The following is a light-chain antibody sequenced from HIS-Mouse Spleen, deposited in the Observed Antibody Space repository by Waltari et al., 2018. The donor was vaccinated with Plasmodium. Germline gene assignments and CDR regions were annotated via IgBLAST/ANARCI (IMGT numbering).Light chain of an antibody. J-gene: IGLJ2*01. CDR2: EGS. CDR1: SSYVGSYNL. CDR3: CSYAGSSTLV. Sequence: QSALTQPASVSGSPGQSITTSCTGTSSYVGSYNLVSWYQQHPGKAPKLMIYEGSKRPSGVSNRFSGSKSGNTASLTISGLQAEDEADYYCCSYAGSSTLVFGGGTKLTVL. V-gene: IGLV2-23*01.